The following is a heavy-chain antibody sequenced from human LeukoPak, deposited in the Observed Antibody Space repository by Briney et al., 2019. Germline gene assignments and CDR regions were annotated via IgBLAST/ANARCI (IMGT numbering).Heavy chain of an antibody. CDR1: GLSFSTYG. V-gene: IGHV3-23*01. D-gene: IGHD3-9*01. J-gene: IGHJ4*02. Sequence: GGTLRLSCAASGLSFSTYGMSWVRQAPGKGLEWVSAISGTGESTYYADSVKGRFTISRDISKNTLYLQMDSLRAEDTAVYYCAKTLLRNFDWVFDYWGQGTLVTVSS. CDR3: AKTLLRNFDWVFDY. CDR2: ISGTGEST.